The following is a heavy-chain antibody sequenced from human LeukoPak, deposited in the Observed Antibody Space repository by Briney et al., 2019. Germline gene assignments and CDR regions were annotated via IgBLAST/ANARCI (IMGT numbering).Heavy chain of an antibody. CDR2: ISSSSSYI. V-gene: IGHV3-21*01. CDR1: GFTFSSHS. CDR3: VRSRSTWFVEVLAAFDI. D-gene: IGHD3-10*01. J-gene: IGHJ3*02. Sequence: PGGSLRLSCAASGFTFSSHSMNWVRQAPGKGLELVSSISSSSSYIYYADSVKGRFTISRDNAKNSLYLQMNSLRAEDTAVYYCVRSRSTWFVEVLAAFDIWGQGTMVTVSS.